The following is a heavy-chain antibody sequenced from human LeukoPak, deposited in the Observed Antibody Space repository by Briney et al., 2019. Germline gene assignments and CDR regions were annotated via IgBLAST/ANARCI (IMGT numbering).Heavy chain of an antibody. Sequence: PGGSLRLSCAASGFTFDDYAMHWVRQAPGKGLEWVSGISWNSGSIGYADSVKGRFTISRDNVENSLYLQMNSLTVDDTAIYYCATDIRAVGDSRYFDYWGQGALVTVSS. J-gene: IGHJ4*02. CDR3: ATDIRAVGDSRYFDY. V-gene: IGHV3-9*01. CDR2: ISWNSGSI. CDR1: GFTFDDYA. D-gene: IGHD1-26*01.